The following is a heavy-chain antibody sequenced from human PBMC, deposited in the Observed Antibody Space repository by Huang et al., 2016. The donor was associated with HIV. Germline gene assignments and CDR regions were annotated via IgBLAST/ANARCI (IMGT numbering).Heavy chain of an antibody. D-gene: IGHD5-12*01. J-gene: IGHJ3*02. CDR1: GFSFSNYA. V-gene: IGHV3-30-3*01. CDR2: ISNDGTTT. CDR3: TREYTVAGAFDI. Sequence: QGQLVESGGGVVRPGRSLRLSCAASGFSFSNYAMHWVRQDAGKRLEWLTFISNDGTTTYYANSVKGRFTISRDNFKNTLYLQMNRLRGDDTAVYYCTREYTVAGAFDIWGQGTMVTVSS.